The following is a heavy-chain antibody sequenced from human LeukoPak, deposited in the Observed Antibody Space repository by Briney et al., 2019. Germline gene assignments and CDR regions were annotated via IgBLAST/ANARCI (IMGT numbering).Heavy chain of an antibody. J-gene: IGHJ4*02. CDR2: ISPSGGST. V-gene: IGHV1-46*01. D-gene: IGHD6-19*01. CDR3: ARYSQWLASDY. Sequence: ASVKVSCKASGYTFINYYMHWVRQAPGQGLEWMGLISPSGGSTSYAQKFQGRVTMTSDTSTTTVYMELGSLRSKDTAVYYCARYSQWLASDYWGQGTLVTVSS. CDR1: GYTFINYY.